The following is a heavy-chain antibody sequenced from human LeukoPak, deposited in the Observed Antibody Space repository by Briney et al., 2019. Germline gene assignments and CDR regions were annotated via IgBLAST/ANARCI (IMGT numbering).Heavy chain of an antibody. Sequence: GGSLRLSCAASGFTFDDYGMIWVRQAPGKGLEWLSGINWNGRSTGYADSVKGRFTISRDNAKNSLYLQMNSLRAEDTAFYYGARGGITIFGGIIYQDYWGQGTLVTVSS. J-gene: IGHJ4*02. CDR1: GFTFDDYG. CDR3: ARGGITIFGGIIYQDY. D-gene: IGHD3-3*01. CDR2: INWNGRST. V-gene: IGHV3-20*04.